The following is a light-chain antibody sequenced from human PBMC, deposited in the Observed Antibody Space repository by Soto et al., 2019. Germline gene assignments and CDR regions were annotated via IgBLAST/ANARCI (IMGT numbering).Light chain of an antibody. CDR3: LQDYNYPRT. V-gene: IGKV1-6*01. CDR2: AAS. CDR1: QGIRND. Sequence: AIQITPSPSSLSASLRDKVTITCPASQGIRNDLGWYQQKPGKAPKLLIYAASSLQSGVPSRFSGSGSGTDFTLTISSLQPEDFATYYCLQDYNYPRTFGQGTKVDIK. J-gene: IGKJ1*01.